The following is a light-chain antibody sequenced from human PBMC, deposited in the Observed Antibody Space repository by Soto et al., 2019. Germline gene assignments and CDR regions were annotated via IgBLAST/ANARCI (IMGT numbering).Light chain of an antibody. CDR1: QNVRTF. J-gene: IGKJ2*02. CDR2: AAS. CDR3: QQRSSWST. V-gene: IGKV3-11*01. Sequence: EIVMTQSPATLSVSPRERATLSCRASQNVRTFLDWYQQQPGQAPRLLIYAASNRATGIPARFSGSGSGTDFTLTISSLEPEDFALYYCQQRSSWSTFGLGTKVDIK.